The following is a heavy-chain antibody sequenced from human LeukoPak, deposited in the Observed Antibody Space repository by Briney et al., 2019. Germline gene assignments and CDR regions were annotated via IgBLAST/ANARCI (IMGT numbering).Heavy chain of an antibody. CDR3: AREDWFHFDY. CDR2: ISSSSSYI. CDR1: GFTFSSYS. J-gene: IGHJ4*02. D-gene: IGHD3-10*01. Sequence: TGGSLRLSCAASGFTFSSYSMNWVRQAPGKGLEWVSSISSSSSYIYYADSVKGRFTISRDNAKNSLYLQMNSLRAEDTAVYYCAREDWFHFDYWGQGTLVTVSS. V-gene: IGHV3-21*01.